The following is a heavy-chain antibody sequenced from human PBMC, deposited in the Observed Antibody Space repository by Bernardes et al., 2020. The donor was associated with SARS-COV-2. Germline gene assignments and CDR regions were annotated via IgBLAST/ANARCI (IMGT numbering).Heavy chain of an antibody. CDR1: GFAFSSNG. CDR3: AKDLFWWSAADF. CDR2: SSGGDGGT. D-gene: IGHD2-21*01. V-gene: IGHV3-23*01. Sequence: GGSLRLSSAASGFAFSSNGMSWVRQAPGKGLEWVSSSGGDGGTHYADSVRGRFTISRDTSRNTLFLQMNSLRGEDTAVYYCAKDLFWWSAADFWGQGTVVTVSS. J-gene: IGHJ4*02.